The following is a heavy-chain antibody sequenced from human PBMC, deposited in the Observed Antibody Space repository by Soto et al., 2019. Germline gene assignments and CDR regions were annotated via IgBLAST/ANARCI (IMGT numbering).Heavy chain of an antibody. J-gene: IGHJ6*02. Sequence: QVQLVESGGGVVQPGRSLRLSCAASGFTFSSYGMHWVRQAPGKGLEWVAVIWYDGSNEYYADSVKGRFTISRDNSKNTLYVQMNSLRAEDTAVYYCARDYWANYGMDVWGQGTTVTVSS. CDR1: GFTFSSYG. V-gene: IGHV3-33*01. CDR2: IWYDGSNE. CDR3: ARDYWANYGMDV. D-gene: IGHD2-15*01.